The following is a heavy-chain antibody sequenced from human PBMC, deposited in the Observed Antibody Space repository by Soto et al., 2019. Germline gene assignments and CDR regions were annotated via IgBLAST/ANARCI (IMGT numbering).Heavy chain of an antibody. V-gene: IGHV4-4*02. CDR3: ARVSGSYYYGMDV. J-gene: IGHJ6*02. Sequence: SETLSLTCAVSGGSISSSYWWSWVRQPPGKGLEWIGEIYHSGSTNYNTSLKSQVTISVDKSKNQFSLKVISVTAADTAVYYCARVSGSYYYGMDVWGQGTTVT. CDR2: IYHSGST. CDR1: GGSISSSYW.